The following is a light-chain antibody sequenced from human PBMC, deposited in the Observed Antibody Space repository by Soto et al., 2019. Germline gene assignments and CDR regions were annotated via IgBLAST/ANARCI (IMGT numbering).Light chain of an antibody. V-gene: IGLV4-69*01. J-gene: IGLJ2*01. CDR1: SGHSSYA. CDR2: LNSDGSH. CDR3: QSWGTGIQV. Sequence: QLVLTQSPSASASLGASVKLTCTLSSGHSSYAIAWHQQQPEKGPRYLMKLNSDGSHSKGDGIPDRFSGSSSGAERYLTISGLQSEDEADYCCQSWGTGIQVFGGGTKLTVL.